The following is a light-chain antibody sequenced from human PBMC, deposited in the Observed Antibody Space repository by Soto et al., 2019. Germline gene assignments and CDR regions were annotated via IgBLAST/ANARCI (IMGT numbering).Light chain of an antibody. CDR2: AAS. J-gene: IGKJ4*01. V-gene: IGKV1-39*01. CDR1: HSISNS. CDR3: KQSYTTPS. Sequence: DIQMTQSPSSLSASVGDRVTITCRASHSISNSLNWYQQRPGRAPKVLIYAASNLQSGVPSRFSGSGSGTDVTLTISSLHPEDFATYYCKQSYTTPSFGGGTKVEIK.